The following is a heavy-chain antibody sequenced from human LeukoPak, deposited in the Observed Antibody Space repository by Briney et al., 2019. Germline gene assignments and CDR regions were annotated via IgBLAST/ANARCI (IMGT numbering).Heavy chain of an antibody. J-gene: IGHJ5*02. Sequence: GASVKVSCKASGYTFTSYGISWVRQAPGQGLEWMRWISAYNGNTNYAQKLQGRVTMTTDTSTSTAYMELRSLRSDDTAVYYCARDRHMVRGVINWFDPWGQGTLVTVSS. V-gene: IGHV1-18*01. CDR1: GYTFTSYG. D-gene: IGHD3-10*01. CDR3: ARDRHMVRGVINWFDP. CDR2: ISAYNGNT.